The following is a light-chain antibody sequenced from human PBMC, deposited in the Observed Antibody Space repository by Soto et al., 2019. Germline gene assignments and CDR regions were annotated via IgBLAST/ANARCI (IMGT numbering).Light chain of an antibody. CDR1: QTISGY. CDR3: QQSCTTPFT. CDR2: ATS. Sequence: DVQMTQSPSSLSAHVGDRVTITCRASQTISGYLNWYQQKSGTPPKLLIYATSSLQTGVPSRFSGSGSGADFTLTIRSLQPEDFATYYCQQSCTTPFTFGPGTKVDIK. J-gene: IGKJ3*01. V-gene: IGKV1-39*01.